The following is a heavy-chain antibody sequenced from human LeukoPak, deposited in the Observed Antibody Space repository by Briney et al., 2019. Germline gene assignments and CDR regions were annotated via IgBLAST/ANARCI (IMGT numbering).Heavy chain of an antibody. V-gene: IGHV3-7*01. D-gene: IGHD6-13*01. Sequence: GGSLRLSCAASGFTFSSYWMSWVRQAPGKGLEWVANIKQDGSEKYYVDSVKGRFTISRDNAKNSPYLQMNSLRAEDTAVYYCARETGDSSSWSDGFDIWGQGTMVTVSS. CDR1: GFTFSSYW. CDR2: IKQDGSEK. CDR3: ARETGDSSSWSDGFDI. J-gene: IGHJ3*02.